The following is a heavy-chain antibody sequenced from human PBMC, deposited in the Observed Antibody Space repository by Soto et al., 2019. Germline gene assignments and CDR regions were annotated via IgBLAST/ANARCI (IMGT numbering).Heavy chain of an antibody. CDR3: ARENSSPRRWFDP. V-gene: IGHV4-39*01. Sequence: SETLSLTCTVSGGSISSSSYYWGWIRQPPGKGLEWIGSIYYSGSTYYNPSLKSRVTISVDTSKNQFSLKLSSVTAADTAVYYCARENSSPRRWFDPWGQGTLVTVSS. CDR1: GGSISSSSYY. D-gene: IGHD6-6*01. CDR2: IYYSGST. J-gene: IGHJ5*02.